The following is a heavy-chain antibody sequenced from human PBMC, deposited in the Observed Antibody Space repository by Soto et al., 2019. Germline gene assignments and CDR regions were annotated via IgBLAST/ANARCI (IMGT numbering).Heavy chain of an antibody. J-gene: IGHJ5*02. CDR1: GFTFSNYS. CDR2: TSGGGSGI. D-gene: IGHD3-22*01. Sequence: GGSLRLSGAASGFTFSNYSISWVRQAPWKGLEWVSGTSGGGSGIYYADSVKGRYTISRDNSKKTLYLLMNSLRPEDTAVYYCAKDSISMIAVAPGWFDPLGQGTLVTVYS. CDR3: AKDSISMIAVAPGWFDP. V-gene: IGHV3-23*01.